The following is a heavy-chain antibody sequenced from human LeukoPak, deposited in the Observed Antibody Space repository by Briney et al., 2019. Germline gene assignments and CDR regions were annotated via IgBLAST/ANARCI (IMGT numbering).Heavy chain of an antibody. CDR1: GFTFSSYG. CDR3: ARALDSLYSSGWPSAGY. CDR2: IRYDGSNK. V-gene: IGHV3-30*02. D-gene: IGHD6-19*01. Sequence: GGSLRLSCAPSGFTFSSYGMHWVRQAPGKGLEWVAFIRYDGSNKYYADSVKGRFTISRDNSKNTLSLQMNSLRAEDTAVYYCARALDSLYSSGWPSAGYWGQGTLVTVSS. J-gene: IGHJ4*02.